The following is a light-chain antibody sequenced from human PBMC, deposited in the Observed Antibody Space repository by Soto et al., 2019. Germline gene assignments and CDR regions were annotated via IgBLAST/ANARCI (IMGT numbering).Light chain of an antibody. CDR3: QPYNSYSEA. CDR1: QGIGSY. J-gene: IGKJ1*01. V-gene: IGKV1-8*01. CDR2: AAS. Sequence: AIRMTQSPSSFSASTGDRVTITCRASQGIGSYLAWYQQKPGKAPKLLIYAASTLQSGATSRFSGSESGTDFTLTISWLQPDDFATYYCQPYNSYSEAVGPGTKVEIK.